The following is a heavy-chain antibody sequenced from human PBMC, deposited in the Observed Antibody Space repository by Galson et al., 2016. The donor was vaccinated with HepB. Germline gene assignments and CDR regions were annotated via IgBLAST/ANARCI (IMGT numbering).Heavy chain of an antibody. V-gene: IGHV3-23*01. Sequence: SLRLSCAASGFTFSSYGMTWVRQAPGKELECAASISRSGDSTDYADSVKGRFTISRDNSKNTLYLQMNSLRAEDTAVYYCVQGSTAPAVWGKGTTVTVSS. J-gene: IGHJ6*04. CDR2: ISRSGDST. CDR1: GFTFSSYG. D-gene: IGHD1-26*01. CDR3: VQGSTAPAV.